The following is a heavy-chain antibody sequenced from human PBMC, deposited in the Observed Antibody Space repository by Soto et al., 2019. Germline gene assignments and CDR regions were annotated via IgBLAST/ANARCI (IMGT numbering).Heavy chain of an antibody. J-gene: IGHJ4*02. Sequence: EVQLVESGGGLVQPGGSLRLSCAASGFTFSSYWMHWVRQAPGKGLVWVSRISINGGSTSYADSVKGRFTISRDNAKNTLYLQMNSLRAEDTAVYYCASCGVAGSGTYYNDNWGRGTLVTVSS. D-gene: IGHD3-10*01. CDR2: ISINGGST. CDR3: ASCGVAGSGTYYNDN. V-gene: IGHV3-74*01. CDR1: GFTFSSYW.